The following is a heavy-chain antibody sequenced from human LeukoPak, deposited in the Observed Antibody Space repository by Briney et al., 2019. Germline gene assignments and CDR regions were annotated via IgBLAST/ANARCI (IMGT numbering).Heavy chain of an antibody. CDR2: IYYSGST. CDR1: GGSISSYY. Sequence: SSETLSLTCTVSGGSISSYYWSWIRQPPGKGLEWIGYIYYSGSTNYNPSLKSRVTISVDTSKNQFSLKLSSVTAADTAVYYCARGDHGFVLDYWGQGTLVTVSS. J-gene: IGHJ4*02. D-gene: IGHD2-8*01. CDR3: ARGDHGFVLDY. V-gene: IGHV4-59*01.